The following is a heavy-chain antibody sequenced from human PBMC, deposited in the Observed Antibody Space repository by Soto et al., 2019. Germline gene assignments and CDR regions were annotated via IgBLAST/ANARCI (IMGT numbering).Heavy chain of an antibody. CDR2: INNDGSDT. V-gene: IGHV3-74*01. D-gene: IGHD6-19*01. CDR1: GFTFTSYW. CDR3: AKDIVLGIAVAAPLLDY. J-gene: IGHJ4*02. Sequence: PGGSLRLSCAASGFTFTSYWMHWVRQAPGKGLVWVSRINNDGSDTNYADSVKGRFTISRDNAKNTLYLQMNSLRAEDTAVYYCAKDIVLGIAVAAPLLDYWGQGTLVTVSS.